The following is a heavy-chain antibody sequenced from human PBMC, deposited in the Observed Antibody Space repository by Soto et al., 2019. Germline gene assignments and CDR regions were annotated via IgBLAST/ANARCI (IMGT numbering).Heavy chain of an antibody. Sequence: ASVKVSCKASGYAFNNYAMHCVRLSPLQRLEWMGWINAGTGDTKYSQKVQGRVTITRDTSASTAYMELSSLRSEDTAVYYCAREEIVAISPAKTDFYGLDVWGQGTTVTVSS. CDR2: INAGTGDT. CDR1: GYAFNNYA. CDR3: AREEIVAISPAKTDFYGLDV. J-gene: IGHJ6*02. D-gene: IGHD2-2*01. V-gene: IGHV1-3*01.